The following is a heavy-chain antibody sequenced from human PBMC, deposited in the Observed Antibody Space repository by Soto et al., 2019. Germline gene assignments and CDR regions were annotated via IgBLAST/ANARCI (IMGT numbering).Heavy chain of an antibody. Sequence: SLRLSCAASGFTVDDYAMHWVRQAPGKGLEWVSGISGNSASMDYADSVKDRVSISRDNAENSLYLQMNILKIEDTAFYYCARSFSDSYYDLDFWGQGTLVTVSS. V-gene: IGHV3-9*01. D-gene: IGHD1-26*01. CDR2: ISGNSASM. CDR1: GFTVDDYA. J-gene: IGHJ4*02. CDR3: ARSFSDSYYDLDF.